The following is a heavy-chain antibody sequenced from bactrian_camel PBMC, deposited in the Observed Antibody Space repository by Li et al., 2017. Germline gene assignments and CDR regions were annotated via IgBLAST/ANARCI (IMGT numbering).Heavy chain of an antibody. V-gene: IGHV3S28*01. J-gene: IGHJ4*01. CDR1: GFTFCSGY. Sequence: QVQLVESGGGSVQAGGSLNVSCAVSGFTFCSGYMAWFRQAPGKEREPVATIYTGGGSTYYVESVKGRFTISQDNAKNTVYLQMNSLKAGVTAMYYCAARRRPYYGGGCRRSEYNYWGQGTQVTVS. CDR2: IYTGGGST. CDR3: AARRRPYYGGGCRRSEYNY. D-gene: IGHD2*01.